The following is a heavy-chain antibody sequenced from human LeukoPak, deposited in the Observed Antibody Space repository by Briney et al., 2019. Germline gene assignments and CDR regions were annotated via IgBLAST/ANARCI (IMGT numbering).Heavy chain of an antibody. CDR2: ISSSDSTI. J-gene: IGHJ4*02. CDR3: ARSDNLDY. Sequence: GGSLRLSCAASGFTFSSYEMNWVRQAPGKGLEWVSYISSSDSTIYYADSVKGRFTISRDNAKNTLYLQMNSLRAEDTAVYYCARSDNLDYWGQGTLVTVSS. V-gene: IGHV3-48*03. D-gene: IGHD1-1*01. CDR1: GFTFSSYE.